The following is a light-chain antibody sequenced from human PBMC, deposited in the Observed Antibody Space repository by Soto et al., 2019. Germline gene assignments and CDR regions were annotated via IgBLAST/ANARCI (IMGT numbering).Light chain of an antibody. Sequence: EIVLTQSPGTLSLSPGERATLSCRASQSVSSSYLAWYQQKPGQAPRLLIYGASSRATGIPDRLSGSGSGTDITLTISRLEPEDCAVYYCQQYGSSSWTFGQGTKGEIK. CDR3: QQYGSSSWT. CDR2: GAS. J-gene: IGKJ1*01. CDR1: QSVSSSY. V-gene: IGKV3-20*01.